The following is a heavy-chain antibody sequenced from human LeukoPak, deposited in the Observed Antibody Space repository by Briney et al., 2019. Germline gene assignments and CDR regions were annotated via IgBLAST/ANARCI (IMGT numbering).Heavy chain of an antibody. CDR2: ISYDGSKK. J-gene: IGHJ4*02. V-gene: IGHV3-30*18. CDR3: AKDRSAHYSFDY. CDR1: GFTFSDYV. Sequence: GGSLRLSCLASGFTFSDYVVHWVRQAPGKGLEWVAVISYDGSKKYYANSVKGRFTISRDNSKNTLYLQMNSLRAEDTAVYYCAKDRSAHYSFDYWGQGTLVTVSS.